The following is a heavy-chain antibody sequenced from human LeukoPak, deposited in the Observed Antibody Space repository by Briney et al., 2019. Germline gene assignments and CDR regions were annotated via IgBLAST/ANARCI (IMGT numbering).Heavy chain of an antibody. CDR1: GGTFSSYA. CDR3: ARSKSGGNSAVDY. D-gene: IGHD4-23*01. Sequence: SVKVSCKASGGTFSSYAISWVRQAPGQGLEWMGRIIPILGIANYAQKFQGRVTITAGKSTSTAYMELSSLRSEDTAVYYCARSKSGGNSAVDYWGQGTLVTVSS. V-gene: IGHV1-69*04. J-gene: IGHJ4*02. CDR2: IIPILGIA.